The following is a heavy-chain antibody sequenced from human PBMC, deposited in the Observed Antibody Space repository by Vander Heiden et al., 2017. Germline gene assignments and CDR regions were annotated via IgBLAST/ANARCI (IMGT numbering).Heavy chain of an antibody. V-gene: IGHV1-18*01. CDR1: GYTFTSYG. Sequence: ASVKVSCKASGYTFTSYGISWVRKAPGQGLNWMEWISAYNGNTNYAQKLQGRVTMTTDTSTSTAYRELRSLRSDDTAVYYCATTMVRGVIKPYYYYGMDVWGQGTTVTVSS. J-gene: IGHJ6*02. CDR3: ATTMVRGVIKPYYYYGMDV. D-gene: IGHD3-10*01. CDR2: ISAYNGNT.